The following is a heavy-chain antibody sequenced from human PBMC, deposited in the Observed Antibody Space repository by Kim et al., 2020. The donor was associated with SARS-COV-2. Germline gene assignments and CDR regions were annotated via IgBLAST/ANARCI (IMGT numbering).Heavy chain of an antibody. CDR3: ARVPVGGLLWFGEFSLDY. J-gene: IGHJ4*02. D-gene: IGHD3-10*01. V-gene: IGHV7-4-1*02. CDR1: GYTFTSYA. CDR2: INTNTGNP. Sequence: ASVKVSCKASGYTFTSYAMNWVRQAPGQGLEWMGWINTNTGNPTYAQGFTGRFVFSLDTSVSTAYLQISSLKAEDTAVYYCARVPVGGLLWFGEFSLDYWGQGTLVTVSS.